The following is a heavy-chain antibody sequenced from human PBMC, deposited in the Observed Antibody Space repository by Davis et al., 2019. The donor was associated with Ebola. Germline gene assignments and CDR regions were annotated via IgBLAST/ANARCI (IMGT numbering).Heavy chain of an antibody. CDR1: GYTFTGYY. V-gene: IGHV1-2*06. CDR2: INPLSGGT. J-gene: IGHJ6*02. D-gene: IGHD3-22*01. CDR3: ARGGITMMVVPRDYYYGMDG. Sequence: ASVKVSCKASGYTFTGYYLHWVRQAPGQGLEWMGRINPLSGGTKYAQKFQGRVTITRDTSASTAYMELSRLRSDDTAVYYCARGGITMMVVPRDYYYGMDGWGQGTTVTVSS.